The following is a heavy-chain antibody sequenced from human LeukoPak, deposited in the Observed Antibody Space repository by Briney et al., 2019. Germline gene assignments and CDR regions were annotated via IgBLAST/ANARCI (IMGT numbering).Heavy chain of an antibody. J-gene: IGHJ4*02. V-gene: IGHV4-61*01. CDR2: IYYSGST. CDR3: ARVPYYYNSGGTY. D-gene: IGHD3-22*01. Sequence: PSETLSLTCTVSGGSVNGGSYYWSWIRQPPGKGLEWIGYIYYSGSTNYNPSLKSRVTISVDTSKNQFSLKLSSVTAADTAVYYCARVPYYYNSGGTYWGQGTLVTVSS. CDR1: GGSVNGGSYY.